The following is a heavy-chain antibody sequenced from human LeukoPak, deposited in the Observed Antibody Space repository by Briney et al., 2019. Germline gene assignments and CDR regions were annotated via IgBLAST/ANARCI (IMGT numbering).Heavy chain of an antibody. D-gene: IGHD2-2*01. CDR2: TSSSGSTI. V-gene: IGHV3-11*01. J-gene: IGHJ6*02. Sequence: GGSLRLSCAASGFTFSDYYMSWIRRAPGKGLEWVSYTSSSGSTIYYADSVKGRFTISRDNAKNSLYMQMNSLRAEDTAVYYCARDAKDIVVVPAAMRVYYYYGMDVWGQGTTVTVSS. CDR1: GFTFSDYY. CDR3: ARDAKDIVVVPAAMRVYYYYGMDV.